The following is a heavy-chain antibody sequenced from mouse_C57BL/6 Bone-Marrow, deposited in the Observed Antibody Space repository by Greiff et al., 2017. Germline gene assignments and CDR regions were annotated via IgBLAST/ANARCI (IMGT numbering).Heavy chain of an antibody. J-gene: IGHJ3*01. CDR1: GYAFSSSW. V-gene: IGHV1-82*01. CDR2: LYPGAGDT. CDR3: ARGGWLLPAWFAY. D-gene: IGHD2-3*01. Sequence: QVQLKESGPELVKPGASVKISCKASGYAFSSSWMNWVKQRPGKGLEWIGRLYPGAGDTNYNGKFKGKATLTADKSSSTAYMQLSSLTSEDSAVYFCARGGWLLPAWFAYWGQGTLVTVSA.